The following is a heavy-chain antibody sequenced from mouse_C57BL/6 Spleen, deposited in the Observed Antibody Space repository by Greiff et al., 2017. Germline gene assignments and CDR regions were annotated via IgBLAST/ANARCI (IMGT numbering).Heavy chain of an antibody. J-gene: IGHJ2*01. Sequence: QVHVKQSGAELVKPGASVKLSCKASGYTFTEYTIHWVKQRSGQGLEWIGWFYPGSGSIKYNEKFKDKATLTADKSSSTVYMELSRLTSEDSAVYFCARHEVGYGSRRYYFDYWGQGTTLTVSS. CDR1: GYTFTEYT. CDR2: FYPGSGSI. D-gene: IGHD1-1*01. CDR3: ARHEVGYGSRRYYFDY. V-gene: IGHV1-62-2*01.